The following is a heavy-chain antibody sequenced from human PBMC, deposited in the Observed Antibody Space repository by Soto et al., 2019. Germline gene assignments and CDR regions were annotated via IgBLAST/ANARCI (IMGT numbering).Heavy chain of an antibody. CDR3: TTQGFGGLHGLVDV. V-gene: IGHV4-61*01. Sequence: QVQLQESGPGLVKPSETLSLTCTVFGGSISSINNHFSNHYCSWIRLSPGKGLEWIGYISNIGFTHYNTSLKSRVSISVDTSKNQSSLKLTSVTAADTAVYYCTTQGFGGLHGLVDVWGQGTTVTVSS. D-gene: IGHD3-10*01. J-gene: IGHJ6*02. CDR2: ISNIGFT. CDR1: GGSISSINNHFSNHY.